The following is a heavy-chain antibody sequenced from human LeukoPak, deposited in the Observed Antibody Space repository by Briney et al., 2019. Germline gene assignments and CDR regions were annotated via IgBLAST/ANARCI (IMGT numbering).Heavy chain of an antibody. V-gene: IGHV1-2*02. D-gene: IGHD6-19*01. CDR3: ARVGVDSSGWYDIFFDY. CDR2: INPNSGGT. J-gene: IGHJ4*02. CDR1: GYTFTGYY. Sequence: GASVKVSCKASGYTFTGYYMHWVRQAPGQGPEWMGWINPNSGGTNYAQKFQGRVTMTRDTSISTAYMELSRLRSDDTAVYYCARVGVDSSGWYDIFFDYWGQGTLVTVSS.